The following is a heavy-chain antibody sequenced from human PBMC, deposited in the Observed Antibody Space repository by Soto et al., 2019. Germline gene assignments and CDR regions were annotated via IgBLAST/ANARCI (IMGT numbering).Heavy chain of an antibody. CDR3: ARVDDILTGYPFDY. Sequence: QVQLQESGPGLVKPSETLSLTCTVSGGSVSSGSSYWSWIRQPPGKGLEWIGYIYYSGSTNYNPCLKSRVAISVDTSKNQFSLKLNSVTAADTAVYYCARVDDILTGYPFDYWGQGTLVTVSS. V-gene: IGHV4-61*01. CDR2: IYYSGST. J-gene: IGHJ4*02. D-gene: IGHD3-9*01. CDR1: GGSVSSGSSY.